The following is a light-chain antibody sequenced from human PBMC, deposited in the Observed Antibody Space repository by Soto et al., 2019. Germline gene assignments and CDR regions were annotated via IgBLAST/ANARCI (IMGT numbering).Light chain of an antibody. CDR3: QLYDSSLSASI. CDR1: SSNIGAGYD. J-gene: IGLJ2*01. CDR2: NNN. V-gene: IGLV1-40*01. Sequence: QSVLTQPPSVSGAPGQRVTISCTGSSSNIGAGYDVHWYQQIPGTAPKLLIYNNNNRPSGVPDRFSGSKSGTSASLAITGLQAEDEADYYCQLYDSSLSASIFGGGTKLTVL.